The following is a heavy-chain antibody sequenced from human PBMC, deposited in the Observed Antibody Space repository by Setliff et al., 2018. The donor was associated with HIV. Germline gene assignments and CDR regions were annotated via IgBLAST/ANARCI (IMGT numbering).Heavy chain of an antibody. V-gene: IGHV3-48*02. CDR2: ISSSSSSI. D-gene: IGHD3-3*01. CDR1: GFRFETFG. J-gene: IGHJ3*01. CDR3: VRDPGGIFDAFDV. Sequence: GGSLRLSCAASGFRFETFGMYWVRQAPGKGLEWVSYISSSSSSIYYGDSVKGRFTISRDNAKNSLDLEMHSLTDEDTAVYYCVRDPGGIFDAFDVWGQGTMVTVSS.